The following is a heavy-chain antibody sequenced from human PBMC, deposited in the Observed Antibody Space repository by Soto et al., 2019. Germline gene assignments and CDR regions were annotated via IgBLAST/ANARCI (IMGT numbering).Heavy chain of an antibody. J-gene: IGHJ4*02. CDR3: ARSSKYGDQYFDY. V-gene: IGHV3-74*01. CDR1: GFTFSSYW. Sequence: GGSLRLSCAASGFTFSSYWIHWVRQAPGKGLVWVSRINSDGSSTSYADSVKGRFTISRDNAKNTLYLQMNSLRAEDTAVYYCARSSKYGDQYFDYWGRGTLVTICS. CDR2: INSDGSST. D-gene: IGHD4-17*01.